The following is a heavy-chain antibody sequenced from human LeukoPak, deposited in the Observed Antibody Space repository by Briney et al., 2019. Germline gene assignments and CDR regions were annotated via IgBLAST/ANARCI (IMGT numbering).Heavy chain of an antibody. Sequence: GGSLRLSCAASGFTFSSYAMSWVRQAPGKGLEWVSAISGSGGSTYYADSVKGRFTISRDNAKNSLYLQMNSLRAEDTALYYCAKSSLGELSLSGVIDYWGQGTLVTVSS. D-gene: IGHD3-16*02. CDR1: GFTFSSYA. J-gene: IGHJ4*02. CDR2: ISGSGGST. CDR3: AKSSLGELSLSGVIDY. V-gene: IGHV3-23*01.